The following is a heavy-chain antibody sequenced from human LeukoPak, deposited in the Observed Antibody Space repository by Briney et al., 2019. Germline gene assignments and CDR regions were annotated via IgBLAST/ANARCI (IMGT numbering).Heavy chain of an antibody. CDR2: IYYSGST. V-gene: IGHV4-39*01. CDR3: ARHIVEINWFDP. J-gene: IGHJ5*02. D-gene: IGHD2-15*01. Sequence: NSSETLSLTCTVSGGSISSYYWSWIRQPPGKGLEWIGSIYYSGSTYYNPSLKSRVTISVDTSKNQFSLKLSSVTAADTAVYYCARHIVEINWFDPWGQGTLVTVSS. CDR1: GGSISSYY.